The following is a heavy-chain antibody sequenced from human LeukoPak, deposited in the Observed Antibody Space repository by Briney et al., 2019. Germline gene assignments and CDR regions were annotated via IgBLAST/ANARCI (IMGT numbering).Heavy chain of an antibody. D-gene: IGHD2-2*01. Sequence: GGSLRLSCAASGFTISSNYMSWVRQAPGKGLEWGSVIHSGGITYYADSVKGRFTISRDTSKNTLYLQMNSLRAEDTAVYYCARSIPAAGIDFWGQGTLVTVSS. V-gene: IGHV3-53*01. CDR3: ARSIPAAGIDF. CDR1: GFTISSNY. J-gene: IGHJ4*02. CDR2: IHSGGIT.